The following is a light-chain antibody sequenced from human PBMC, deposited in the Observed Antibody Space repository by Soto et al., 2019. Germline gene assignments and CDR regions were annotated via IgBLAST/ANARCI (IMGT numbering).Light chain of an antibody. J-gene: IGKJ5*01. V-gene: IGKV3-20*01. CDR3: QQDGYSPIT. CDR1: QSVSSSH. Sequence: EIVVKLSVGTLSLYQLERAPLSCIASQSVSSSHLAWYQHKPGQAPRLLIYAASSRATGSPDRFSGGGSGTDFTLTISRLEPEDFAGYYCQQDGYSPITLAQGTRLE. CDR2: AAS.